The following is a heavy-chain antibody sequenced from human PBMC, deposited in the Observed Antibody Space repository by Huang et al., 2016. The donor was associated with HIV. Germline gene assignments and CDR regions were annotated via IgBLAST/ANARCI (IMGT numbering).Heavy chain of an antibody. CDR3: ARSAYGDLDY. J-gene: IGHJ4*02. Sequence: QVHLVQSGAEVKKPGASVKVSCKASGYTFTNYAINWVRQAPGRGLEWMGWMNPNTGNTGFAQSCQGRVTMTRKTSITTAYMELTSLTSENTAVYYCARSAYGDLDYWGLGTLVIVSS. V-gene: IGHV1-8*02. CDR2: MNPNTGNT. D-gene: IGHD4-17*01. CDR1: GYTFTNYA.